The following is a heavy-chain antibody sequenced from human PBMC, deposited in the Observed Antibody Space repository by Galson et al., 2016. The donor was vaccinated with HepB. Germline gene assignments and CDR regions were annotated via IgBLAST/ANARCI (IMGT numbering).Heavy chain of an antibody. V-gene: IGHV1-69*13. J-gene: IGHJ6*02. CDR2: IIPMFGTR. D-gene: IGHD5-18*01. Sequence: SVKVSCKASGGTPDTYAISWVRQAPGQGLDWMGGIIPMFGTRNIAQKFQGRVTITADESTRTVYMDLTRLRSEDTAVYYCARGKLYSAMVTTQPHYYYIMDVWGQGTTVIVSS. CDR1: GGTPDTYA. CDR3: ARGKLYSAMVTTQPHYYYIMDV.